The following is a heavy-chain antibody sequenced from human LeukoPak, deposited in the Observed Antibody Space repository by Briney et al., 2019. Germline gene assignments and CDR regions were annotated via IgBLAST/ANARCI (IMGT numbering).Heavy chain of an antibody. CDR3: AAGRWLPLVAFDI. D-gene: IGHD5-24*01. CDR1: GFTLTSSA. J-gene: IGHJ3*02. V-gene: IGHV1-58*02. CDR2: IVVGSGNT. Sequence: ASVKVSRKASGFTLTSSAMQWVRQARGQRLEWIGWIVVGSGNTNYAQKFQERVAITRDMSTSTAYMELSSLRSEDTAVYYCAAGRWLPLVAFDIWGQGTMVTVSS.